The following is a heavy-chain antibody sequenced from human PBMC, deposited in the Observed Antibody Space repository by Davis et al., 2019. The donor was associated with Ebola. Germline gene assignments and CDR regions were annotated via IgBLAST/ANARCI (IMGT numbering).Heavy chain of an antibody. J-gene: IGHJ4*01. Sequence: SETLSLTCAVSGGSISSDYWTWIRQPPGKGLEWIGYISNNGNTNYNPSLKSRVTMSVDTSKNQFSLRLNSVTAADTAVYYCARHYYDTSVYFYPYYVDSWGHGTLVTVSS. CDR2: ISNNGNT. V-gene: IGHV4-59*01. D-gene: IGHD3-22*01. CDR3: ARHYYDTSVYFYPYYVDS. CDR1: GGSISSDY.